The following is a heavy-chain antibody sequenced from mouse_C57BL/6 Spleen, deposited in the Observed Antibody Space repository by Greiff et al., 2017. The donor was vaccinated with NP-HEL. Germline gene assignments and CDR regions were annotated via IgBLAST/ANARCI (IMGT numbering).Heavy chain of an antibody. CDR3: ARPHYYGSSYGYFDY. V-gene: IGHV1-64*01. J-gene: IGHJ2*01. CDR1: GYTFTSYW. Sequence: QVQLQQPGAELVKPGASVKLSCKASGYTFTSYWMHWVKQRPGQGLEWIGMIHPNSGSTNYNEKFKSKATLTVDKSSSTAYMQLSSLTSEDSAVYYCARPHYYGSSYGYFDYWGQGTTLTVSS. CDR2: IHPNSGST. D-gene: IGHD1-1*01.